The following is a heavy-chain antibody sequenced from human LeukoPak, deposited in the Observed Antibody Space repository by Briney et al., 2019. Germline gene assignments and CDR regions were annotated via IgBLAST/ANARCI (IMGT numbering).Heavy chain of an antibody. J-gene: IGHJ4*02. CDR3: ARSNDHYDFWSGYYIFDY. CDR1: GFTFSSHW. CDR2: IKQDGSEK. Sequence: PGGSLRLSCAASGFTFSSHWVIWARHAPGKGREGVGNIKQDGSEKYYVDSVKGRFTNSRDNAKNSLYQQMISLKAEDTAVYDCARSNDHYDFWSGYYIFDYWGQGTLVTVSS. D-gene: IGHD3-3*01. V-gene: IGHV3-7*01.